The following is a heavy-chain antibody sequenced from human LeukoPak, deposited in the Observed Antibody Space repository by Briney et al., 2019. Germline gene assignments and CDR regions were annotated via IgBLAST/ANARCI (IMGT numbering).Heavy chain of an antibody. Sequence: PGGSLRLSCAASGFTFSDYYMSWIRQAPGKGLEWVGRIKSKTDGGTTDYAAPVKGRFTISRDDSKNTLYLQMNSLRTEDTALYYCTSSGTSGAGDFDYWGQGTLVTVSS. CDR3: TSSGTSGAGDFDY. CDR2: IKSKTDGGTT. CDR1: GFTFSDYY. J-gene: IGHJ4*02. D-gene: IGHD1-26*01. V-gene: IGHV3-15*01.